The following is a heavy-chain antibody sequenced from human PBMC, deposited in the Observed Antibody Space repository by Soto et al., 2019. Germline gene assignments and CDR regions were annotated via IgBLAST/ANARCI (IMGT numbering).Heavy chain of an antibody. D-gene: IGHD6-13*01. Sequence: QVQLVQSGAEVKKPGSSVKVSCKASGGTFSSYAISWVRQAPGQGLEWMGGIIPIFGTANYAQKFQGRVTITADEPTSTAYMGLSSLRSGETAVYYGAPGGGGFIAAAGTDYWGQGTLVTVSS. CDR1: GGTFSSYA. V-gene: IGHV1-69*01. CDR3: APGGGGFIAAAGTDY. J-gene: IGHJ4*02. CDR2: IIPIFGTA.